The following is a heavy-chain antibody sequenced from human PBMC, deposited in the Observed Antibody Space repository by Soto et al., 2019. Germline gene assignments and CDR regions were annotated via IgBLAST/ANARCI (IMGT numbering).Heavy chain of an antibody. J-gene: IGHJ4*02. D-gene: IGHD6-19*01. Sequence: SETLSLTCAVYGGSFSGYYWSWIRQPPGKGLEWIGEINHSGSTNYNPSLKSRVTISVDTSKNQFFLKLSSVTAADTAVYYCARGLRIAVAGRGFDYWGQGTLVTVSS. CDR1: GGSFSGYY. CDR2: INHSGST. CDR3: ARGLRIAVAGRGFDY. V-gene: IGHV4-34*01.